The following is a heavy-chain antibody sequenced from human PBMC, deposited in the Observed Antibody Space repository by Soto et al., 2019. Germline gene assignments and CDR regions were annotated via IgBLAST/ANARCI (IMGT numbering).Heavy chain of an antibody. Sequence: SETLSLTCTVSGGSISSGGYYWSWIRQPPGKGLEWIGEINHSGSTNYNPSLKSRVTISVDTSKNQFSLKLSSVTAADTAVYYCARTRGVYSSSSMMYYYYYYGMDVWGQGTTVTVSS. CDR2: INHSGST. V-gene: IGHV4-39*07. CDR3: ARTRGVYSSSSMMYYYYYYGMDV. CDR1: GGSISSGGYY. D-gene: IGHD6-6*01. J-gene: IGHJ6*02.